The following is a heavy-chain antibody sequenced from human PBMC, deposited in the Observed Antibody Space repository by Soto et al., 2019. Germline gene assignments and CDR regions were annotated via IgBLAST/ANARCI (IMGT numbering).Heavy chain of an antibody. CDR1: GFTFNNYA. D-gene: IGHD3-10*01. CDR2: ISGGGDTT. Sequence: EVQLLESGGGLVQPGGSLRLSCAASGFTFNNYAMTWVRQAPGKGLEWVSAISGGGDTTSYADSVKGRFTVSRDGSKNPLYLQMSSLRAEDTALYYCAKVRGGSGSLTPRVDFWGQGTLVTVSS. J-gene: IGHJ4*02. CDR3: AKVRGGSGSLTPRVDF. V-gene: IGHV3-23*01.